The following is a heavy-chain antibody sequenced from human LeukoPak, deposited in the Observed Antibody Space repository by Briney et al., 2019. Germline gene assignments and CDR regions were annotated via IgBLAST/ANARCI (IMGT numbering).Heavy chain of an antibody. CDR3: ARGDYYDTPTGETSRAFQH. Sequence: PSETLSLTCTVSGGSISSYYWSWIRQPPGKGLEWIGYIYYSGSTNYNPSLKSRVTISVDTSKNQFSLKLSSVTAADTAVYYCARGDYYDTPTGETSRAFQHWGQGTLVTVSS. J-gene: IGHJ1*01. CDR1: GGSISSYY. V-gene: IGHV4-59*01. D-gene: IGHD3-22*01. CDR2: IYYSGST.